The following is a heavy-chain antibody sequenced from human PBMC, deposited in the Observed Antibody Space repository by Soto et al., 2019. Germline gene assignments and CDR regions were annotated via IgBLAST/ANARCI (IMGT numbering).Heavy chain of an antibody. CDR1: GFTFSDYY. V-gene: IGHV3-11*01. CDR2: ISSSGSTI. D-gene: IGHD3-9*01. Sequence: GGSLRLSCAASGFTFSDYYMSWIRQAPGKGLEWVSYISSSGSTIYYADSVKGRFTISRDNAKNSLYLQMNSLRAEDTAVYYCARDLYYDILTGYYTLLDYWGQGTLVTVSS. J-gene: IGHJ4*02. CDR3: ARDLYYDILTGYYTLLDY.